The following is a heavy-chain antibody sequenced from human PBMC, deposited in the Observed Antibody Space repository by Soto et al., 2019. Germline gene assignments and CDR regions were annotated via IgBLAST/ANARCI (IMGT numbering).Heavy chain of an antibody. Sequence: SVKVSCKASGGTFSSYAISWVRQAPGQGLEWMGGIIPIFGTANYAQKFQGRVTITADESTSTAYMELSSPRSEDTAVYYCARDPHDSSGYYYSPAAFDIWGQGTMVTVSS. CDR3: ARDPHDSSGYYYSPAAFDI. D-gene: IGHD3-22*01. V-gene: IGHV1-69*13. CDR2: IIPIFGTA. CDR1: GGTFSSYA. J-gene: IGHJ3*02.